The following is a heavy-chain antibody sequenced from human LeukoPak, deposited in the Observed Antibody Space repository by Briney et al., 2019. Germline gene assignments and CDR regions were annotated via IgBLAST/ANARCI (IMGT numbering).Heavy chain of an antibody. D-gene: IGHD3-22*01. J-gene: IGHJ4*02. Sequence: SETLSLTCTVSGASISTSRDYWGWIRQPPGKGLEWIGSIYYIGDTYYNPSLKSRVTMSVDTSKNQFSLKLSSVTAADTAVYYCARDRYYYDSSGYVFDYWGQGTLVTVSS. CDR3: ARDRYYYDSSGYVFDY. V-gene: IGHV4-39*07. CDR2: IYYIGDT. CDR1: GASISTSRDY.